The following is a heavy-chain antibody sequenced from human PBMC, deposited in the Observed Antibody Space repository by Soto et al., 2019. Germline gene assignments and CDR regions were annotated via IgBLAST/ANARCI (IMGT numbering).Heavy chain of an antibody. Sequence: QVQLVQSGAEVKKPGASVKISCTASGYTVTTHYMHWVRQAPGRGLEWMGAINPGSGAAKYTQTFQARVTMTRGTSTNTVYMEKSSLSSEDTAVFYCARGGQVGVAGSAAFDMWGQGTMVTVSS. CDR3: ARGGQVGVAGSAAFDM. V-gene: IGHV1-46*01. D-gene: IGHD3-3*01. CDR2: INPGSGAA. J-gene: IGHJ3*02. CDR1: GYTVTTHY.